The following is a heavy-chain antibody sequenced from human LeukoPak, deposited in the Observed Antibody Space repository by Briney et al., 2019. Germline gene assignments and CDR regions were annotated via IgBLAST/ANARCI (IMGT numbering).Heavy chain of an antibody. Sequence: GGSLRLSCAASGFTFSRYWMHWVRQAPGKGLVWVSRINSDGSSTSYADSVKGRFTISRDNSKNTLYLQMNSLRAEDTAVYYCAKLVGAIFDAFDIWGQGTMVTVSS. CDR1: GFTFSRYW. V-gene: IGHV3-74*01. CDR2: INSDGSST. J-gene: IGHJ3*02. D-gene: IGHD2-8*02. CDR3: AKLVGAIFDAFDI.